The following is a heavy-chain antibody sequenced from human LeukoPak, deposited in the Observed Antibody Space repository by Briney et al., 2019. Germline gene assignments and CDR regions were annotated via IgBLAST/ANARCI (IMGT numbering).Heavy chain of an antibody. CDR1: GYTFTSYA. D-gene: IGHD3-3*01. J-gene: IGHJ4*02. CDR3: ARVLLYDFWSGYRVEYFDY. V-gene: IGHV1-3*01. Sequence: ASVKVSCKASGYTFTSYAMHWVRQAPGQRLEWMGWINAGNGNTKYSQKFQGRVTITRDTSASTAYMELSSLRSEDTAVYYCARVLLYDFWSGYRVEYFDYWGQGTLVTVSS. CDR2: INAGNGNT.